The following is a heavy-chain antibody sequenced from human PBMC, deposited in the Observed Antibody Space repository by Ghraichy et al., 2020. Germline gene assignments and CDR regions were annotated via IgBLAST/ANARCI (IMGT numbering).Heavy chain of an antibody. Sequence: GGSLRLSCPASGFTFRRYGMPWVRQAPGKGLEWVGFIRYDGSNRYYGDSVKGRFTISSDVSKNTADLQMSSLRVDDTAIYYCAKDVSANINGGSWFDPWGLGTLVTVSS. CDR1: GFTFRRYG. CDR2: IRYDGSNR. V-gene: IGHV3-30*02. D-gene: IGHD4/OR15-4a*01. J-gene: IGHJ5*02. CDR3: AKDVSANINGGSWFDP.